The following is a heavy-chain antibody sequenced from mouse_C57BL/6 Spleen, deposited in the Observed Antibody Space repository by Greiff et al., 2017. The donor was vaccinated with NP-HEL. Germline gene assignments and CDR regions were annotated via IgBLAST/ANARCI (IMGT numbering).Heavy chain of an antibody. D-gene: IGHD1-1*01. CDR1: GFNIKNTY. CDR3: ASPSYYGSSFLDY. V-gene: IGHV14-3*01. CDR2: IDPANGNT. J-gene: IGHJ2*01. Sequence: EVQRVESVAELVRPGASVKLSCTASGFNIKNTYMHWVKQRPEQGLEWIGRIDPANGNTKYAPKFQGKATITADTSSNTAYLQLSSLTSEDTAIYYCASPSYYGSSFLDYWGQGTTLTVSS.